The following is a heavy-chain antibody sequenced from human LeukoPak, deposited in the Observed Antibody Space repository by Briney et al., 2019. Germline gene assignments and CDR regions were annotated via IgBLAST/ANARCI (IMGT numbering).Heavy chain of an antibody. CDR3: ALLPYVWGSYRFAY. J-gene: IGHJ4*02. V-gene: IGHV4-31*03. D-gene: IGHD3-16*02. CDR1: GGSISSGGNY. Sequence: SQTLSLTRTVSGGSISSGGNYWSWISQHPGKCLEWIGYIYYSGSTYYNPSLKSRVSISVDTSKNQFSLKLSSVTAADTAVYYCALLPYVWGSYRFAYWGQGTLVTVSS. CDR2: IYYSGST.